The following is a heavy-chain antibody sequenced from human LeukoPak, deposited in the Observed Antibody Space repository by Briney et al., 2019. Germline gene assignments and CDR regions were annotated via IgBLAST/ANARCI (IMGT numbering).Heavy chain of an antibody. Sequence: GAPVKVSCKASGYTFTGYYMHWVRQAPGQGLEWMGWMHPDSGGTTSAQRFQGRLTMTRDTSISTAYMQLTGLTSDDTAIYYCARDGALSYSYDSSGYLHWGQGTLVTVSS. CDR1: GYTFTGYY. CDR3: ARDGALSYSYDSSGYLH. V-gene: IGHV1-2*02. CDR2: MHPDSGGT. D-gene: IGHD3-22*01. J-gene: IGHJ4*02.